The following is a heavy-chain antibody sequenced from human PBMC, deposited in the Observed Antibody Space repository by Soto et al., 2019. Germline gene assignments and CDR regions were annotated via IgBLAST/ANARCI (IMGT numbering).Heavy chain of an antibody. CDR2: IYHSGST. V-gene: IGHV4-4*02. Sequence: PSETLSLTCAVSGGSISSSNWWSWVRQPPGKGLEWIGEIYHSGSTNYNPSLKSRVTISVDKSKNQFSLKLSSVTAAHTPVYYCAREVVVVPAAKLDSLDIWGQGTRV. CDR1: GGSISSSNW. D-gene: IGHD2-2*01. CDR3: AREVVVVPAAKLDSLDI. J-gene: IGHJ3*02.